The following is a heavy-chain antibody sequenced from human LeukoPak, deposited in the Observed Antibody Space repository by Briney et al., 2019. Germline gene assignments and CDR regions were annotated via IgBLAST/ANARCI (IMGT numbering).Heavy chain of an antibody. D-gene: IGHD3-22*01. Sequence: ASVKVSCKASGYTFTGYYMHWVRQAPGQGLEWMGWINPNSGGTNYAQKLQGRVTMTRDTSISTAYMELSRLRSDDTAVYYCARALSPRIVVVSEYPQASHWGQGTLVTVSS. CDR1: GYTFTGYY. V-gene: IGHV1-2*02. CDR2: INPNSGGT. J-gene: IGHJ4*02. CDR3: ARALSPRIVVVSEYPQASH.